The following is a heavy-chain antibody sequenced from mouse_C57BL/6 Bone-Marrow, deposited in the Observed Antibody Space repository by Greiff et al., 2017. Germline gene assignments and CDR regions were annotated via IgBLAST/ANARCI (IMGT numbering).Heavy chain of an antibody. CDR3: AGRSPYYFDY. J-gene: IGHJ2*01. CDR1: GYTFTDYY. CDR2: INPYNGGT. V-gene: IGHV1-19*01. Sequence: VQLKESGPVLVKPGASVKMSCKASGYTFTDYYMNWVKQSHGKSLEWIGVINPYNGGTSYNQKFKGKATLTVDKSSSTAYMELNSLTSEDSAVYYCAGRSPYYFDYWGQGTTLTVSS.